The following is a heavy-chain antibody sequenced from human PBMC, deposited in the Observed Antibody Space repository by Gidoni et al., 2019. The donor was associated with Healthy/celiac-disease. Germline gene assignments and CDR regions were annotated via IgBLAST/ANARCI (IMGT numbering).Heavy chain of an antibody. CDR3: ARGGSLRYFDWLEDAFDI. CDR2: ISYDGSNK. Sequence: QVQLVESGGGVVQPGRSLRLSCAASGFTFSRYAMHWVRQAPGKGLEWVAVISYDGSNKYYADSVKGRFTISRDNSKNTLYLQMNSLRAEDTAVYYCARGGSLRYFDWLEDAFDIWGQGTMVTVSS. V-gene: IGHV3-30-3*01. D-gene: IGHD3-9*01. J-gene: IGHJ3*02. CDR1: GFTFSRYA.